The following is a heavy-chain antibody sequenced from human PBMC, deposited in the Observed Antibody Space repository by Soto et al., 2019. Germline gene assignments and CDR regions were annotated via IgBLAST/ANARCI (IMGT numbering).Heavy chain of an antibody. J-gene: IGHJ6*02. CDR2: INPNSGGT. CDR1: GYTFTGYY. V-gene: IGHV1-2*02. Sequence: ASVKVSCKAPGYTFTGYYMHWVRQPPGQGLEWMGWINPNSGGTNYAQKFQGRVTMTRDTFISTAYMELSRLRSDDTAVYYCAIDRGGLLDYYYYGMDVWGQGTTVTVSS. D-gene: IGHD2-21*02. CDR3: AIDRGGLLDYYYYGMDV.